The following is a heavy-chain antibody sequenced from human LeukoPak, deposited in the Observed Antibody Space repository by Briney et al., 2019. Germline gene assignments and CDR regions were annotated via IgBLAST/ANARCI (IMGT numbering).Heavy chain of an antibody. J-gene: IGHJ4*02. V-gene: IGHV3-7*01. CDR1: GFTFNSYW. CDR3: ARDPYYDFWSGYHHFDY. CDR2: IKQDGSEK. Sequence: GGSLRLSCAASGFTFNSYWMSWVRQAPGKGLEWVANIKQDGSEKYYVDSVKGRFTISRDNAKNSLYLQMNSLRAEDTAVYYCARDPYYDFWSGYHHFDYWGQGTLVTVSS. D-gene: IGHD3-3*01.